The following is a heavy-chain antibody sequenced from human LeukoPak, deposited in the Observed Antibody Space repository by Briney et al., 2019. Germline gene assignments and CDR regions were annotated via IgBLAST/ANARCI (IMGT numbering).Heavy chain of an antibody. CDR2: INHGGST. V-gene: IGHV4-34*01. CDR1: GGSFSGYY. CDR3: ARPSAIAARRRNFDY. D-gene: IGHD6-6*01. J-gene: IGHJ4*02. Sequence: SETLSLTCAVYGGSFSGYYWSWVRQPPGKGLEWIGEINHGGSTNYDPSLKSRVTISVDTSKNQFPLKLSSVTAADTAVYYCARPSAIAARRRNFDYWGQGTLVTVSS.